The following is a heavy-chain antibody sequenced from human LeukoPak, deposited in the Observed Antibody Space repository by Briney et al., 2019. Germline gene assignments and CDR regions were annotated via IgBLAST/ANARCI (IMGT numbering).Heavy chain of an antibody. CDR2: ISSSSYI. CDR1: GFTFSSYS. V-gene: IGHV3-21*01. J-gene: IGHJ4*02. CDR3: ACRDGYNSYY. Sequence: GGSLRLSCAASGFTFSSYSMNWVRRAPGKGLEWVSSISSSSYIYYADSVKGRFTISRDNDKNSLYLQMNSLRAEDTAVYYCACRDGYNSYYWGQGTLVTVSS. D-gene: IGHD5-24*01.